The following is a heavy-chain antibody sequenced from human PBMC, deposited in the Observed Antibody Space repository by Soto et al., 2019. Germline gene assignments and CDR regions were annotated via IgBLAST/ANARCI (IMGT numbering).Heavy chain of an antibody. CDR1: GFTFDDYA. D-gene: IGHD3-16*01. Sequence: GGPLRLSCSASGFTFDDYAMHWVRQAPGKGLEWVSLITWDGGSTYYADSVKGRFTISRDNSKNSLYLQMNSLRAEDTALYYCARGGMRALTTYYYYGMDVWGQGTTVTVSS. CDR3: ARGGMRALTTYYYYGMDV. J-gene: IGHJ6*02. V-gene: IGHV3-43D*04. CDR2: ITWDGGST.